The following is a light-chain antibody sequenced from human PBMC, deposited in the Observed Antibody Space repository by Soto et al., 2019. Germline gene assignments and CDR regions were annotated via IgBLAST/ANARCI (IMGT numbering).Light chain of an antibody. CDR2: EGS. Sequence: QSALTQPASVSGSPGQSITVSCTGTSSDVGSYNLVSWYQQHPGKAPKLMIHEGSKRPSGVSNRFSGSKSGNTASLTISGLQAEDEAYYYCCSDAGSSIWVFGGGTQLTVL. CDR1: SSDVGSYNL. CDR3: CSDAGSSIWV. J-gene: IGLJ3*02. V-gene: IGLV2-23*01.